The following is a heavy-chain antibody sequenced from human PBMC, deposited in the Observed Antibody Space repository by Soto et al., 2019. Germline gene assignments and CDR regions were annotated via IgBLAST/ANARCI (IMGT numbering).Heavy chain of an antibody. Sequence: SETLSLTCAVHGGSFSGYYWSWIRQPPGKGLEWIGEINHSGSTNYNPSLKSRVTISVDTSKNQLSLKLSSVTAADTAVYYCASKVLWFDPWGQGTLVTVSS. J-gene: IGHJ5*02. CDR3: ASKVLWFDP. CDR1: GGSFSGYY. D-gene: IGHD2-8*01. V-gene: IGHV4-34*01. CDR2: INHSGST.